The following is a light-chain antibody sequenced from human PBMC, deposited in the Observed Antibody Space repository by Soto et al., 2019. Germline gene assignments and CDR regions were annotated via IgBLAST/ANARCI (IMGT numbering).Light chain of an antibody. CDR2: DVS. J-gene: IGLJ1*01. V-gene: IGLV2-14*01. CDR1: SSDVGAYNY. Sequence: QSALTQPASVSGSPGQSITIPCTGTSSDVGAYNYVSWYQQHPGKAPRLMIYDVSTRPSGVSDRFSGSKSGNTASLTISGLQAEDDADYYCSSYTITSRVFGTGTKVTVL. CDR3: SSYTITSRV.